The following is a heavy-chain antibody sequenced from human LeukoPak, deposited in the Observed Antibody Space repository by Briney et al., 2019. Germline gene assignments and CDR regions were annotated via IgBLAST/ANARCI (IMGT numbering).Heavy chain of an antibody. CDR3: ARERRYSSSSEEYYFDY. CDR1: GYTFTSYA. D-gene: IGHD6-6*01. Sequence: RASVKVSCKASGYTFTSYAMNWVRQAPGQGLEWMGWINTNTGNPTYAQGFTGRFVFPLDTSVSTAYLQISSLKTEDTAVYYCARERRYSSSSEEYYFDYWGQGTLVTVSS. CDR2: INTNTGNP. J-gene: IGHJ4*02. V-gene: IGHV7-4-1*02.